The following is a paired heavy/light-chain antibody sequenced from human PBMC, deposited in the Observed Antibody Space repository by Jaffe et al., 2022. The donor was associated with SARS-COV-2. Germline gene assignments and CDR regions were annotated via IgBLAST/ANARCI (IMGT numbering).Heavy chain of an antibody. V-gene: IGHV3-23*01. CDR2: ISDSGDTT. CDR3: ARHSRGFLESYFDP. CDR1: GFTFSSHA. Sequence: EVQLLESGGGLVQPGGSLRLSCAASGFTFSSHAMSWVRQAPGKGLEWVSDISDSGDTTYYVDSVKGRFTLSRDNSKNTLFLQMNSLRAEDTAVYYCARHSRGFLESYFDPWGQGTLVTVSS. J-gene: IGHJ5*02. D-gene: IGHD3-3*01.
Light chain of an antibody. J-gene: IGKJ2*02. V-gene: IGKV4-1*01. CDR3: QQYYSTICT. CDR2: WAS. CDR1: QSVLYSSNNKNY. Sequence: DIVMTQSPDSLAVSLGERATINCKSSQSVLYSSNNKNYLAWYQQKPGQPPQLLIYWASTRESGVPDRFSGSGSGTDFTLTISNLQAEDVAVYYCQQYYSTICTFGQGTKLEIK.